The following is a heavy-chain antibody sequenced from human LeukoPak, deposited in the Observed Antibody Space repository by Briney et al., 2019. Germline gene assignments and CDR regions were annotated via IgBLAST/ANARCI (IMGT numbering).Heavy chain of an antibody. CDR2: ISWNSGSI. J-gene: IGHJ4*02. Sequence: PGGSLRLSCAASGVTFHQYAIHWVRQVPGKGLERVSGISWNSGSIGYADSVRGRFTISRDNAKNSVYLQMNSLRAEDTALYYCAKDKALLYSGYDWDLDFWGQGTLVIVSS. CDR3: AKDKALLYSGYDWDLDF. CDR1: GVTFHQYA. V-gene: IGHV3-9*01. D-gene: IGHD5-12*01.